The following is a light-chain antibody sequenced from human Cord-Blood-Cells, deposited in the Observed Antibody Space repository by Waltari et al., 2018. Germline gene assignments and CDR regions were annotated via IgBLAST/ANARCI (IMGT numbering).Light chain of an antibody. J-gene: IGLJ3*02. V-gene: IGLV2-23*01. CDR1: SSAVGSYNL. CDR3: CSYAGSSTWV. CDR2: QGS. Sequence: QSALTPPASVSGSPGQSIPISCTGPSSAVGSYNLVSWYQQHPGQAPNLMSYQGSKRPSGVSNRFSGSKSGNTASLTISGLQAEDEADYYCCSYAGSSTWVFGGGTKLTVL.